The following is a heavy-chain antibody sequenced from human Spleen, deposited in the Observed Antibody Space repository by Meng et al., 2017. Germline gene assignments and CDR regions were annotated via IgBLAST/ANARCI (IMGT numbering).Heavy chain of an antibody. CDR2: IGHSGIT. CDR1: GGSISSGDYY. CDR3: VYFWSGYFT. V-gene: IGHV4-30-4*01. Sequence: QVQLQESGPGLVKPSQTLSLTCTVSGGSISSGDYYWTWIRQPPGKGLEWIGSIGHSGITYYTPSLKGRLTISVDTSKNQISLRLTSVIAADTAVYYCVYFWSGYFTSGQGTLVTVSS. J-gene: IGHJ5*02. D-gene: IGHD3-3*01.